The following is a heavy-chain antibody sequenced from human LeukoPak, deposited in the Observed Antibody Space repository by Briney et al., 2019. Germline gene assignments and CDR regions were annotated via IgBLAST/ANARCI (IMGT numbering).Heavy chain of an antibody. CDR3: ARDYGDYYDSSGSAD. CDR1: GYTFTGYY. V-gene: IGHV1-2*02. D-gene: IGHD3-22*01. Sequence: GASVKVSCKASGYTFTGYYMHWVRQAPGQGLEWMGWINPNSGGTNYAQKFQGRVTMTRDTSISTAYMELSRLRPDDTAVYYCARDYGDYYDSSGSADWGQGTLVTVSS. CDR2: INPNSGGT. J-gene: IGHJ4*02.